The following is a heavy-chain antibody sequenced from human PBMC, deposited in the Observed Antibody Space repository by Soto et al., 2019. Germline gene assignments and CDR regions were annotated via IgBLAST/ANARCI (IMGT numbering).Heavy chain of an antibody. J-gene: IGHJ6*02. V-gene: IGHV3-30*18. CDR1: GFTFSSYG. CDR2: ISYDGSNK. D-gene: IGHD1-20*01. CDR3: AKALPITGDYYYYYYGMDV. Sequence: PGGSLRLSCAASGFTFSSYGMHWVRQAPGKGLEWVAVISYDGSNKYYADSVKGRFTISRDNSKNTLYLQMNSLRAEDTAVYYCAKALPITGDYYYYYYGMDVWGQGTTVTVSS.